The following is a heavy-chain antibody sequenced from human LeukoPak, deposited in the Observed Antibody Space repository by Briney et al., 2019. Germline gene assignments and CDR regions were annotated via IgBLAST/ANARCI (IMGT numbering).Heavy chain of an antibody. CDR2: IYYSGST. V-gene: IGHV4-39*07. Sequence: SETLSLTCTVSGGSISSSSYYWGWIRQPPGKGLEWIGSIYYSGSTYYDPSLKSRVTISVDTSKNQFSLKLSSVTAADTAVYYCARLPLRWYKNWFDPWGQGTLVTVSS. J-gene: IGHJ5*02. CDR3: ARLPLRWYKNWFDP. CDR1: GGSISSSSYY. D-gene: IGHD4-23*01.